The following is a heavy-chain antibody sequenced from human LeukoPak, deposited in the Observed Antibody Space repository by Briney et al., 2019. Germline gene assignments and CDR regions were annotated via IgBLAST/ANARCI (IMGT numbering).Heavy chain of an antibody. CDR2: IHGSGST. CDR1: GGSICGSF. CDR3: ARGTYYDTLTAYFPGSFDY. J-gene: IGHJ4*02. Sequence: PSETLSLTRVDPGGSICGSFWSWIRPPAGKGLGWIWRIHGSGSTKYNPSLKSRVFMSVDTSKNDFFLQLSSLTAADTAVYYCARGTYYDTLTAYFPGSFDYWGQGTLVTVSS. D-gene: IGHD3-9*01. V-gene: IGHV4-4*07.